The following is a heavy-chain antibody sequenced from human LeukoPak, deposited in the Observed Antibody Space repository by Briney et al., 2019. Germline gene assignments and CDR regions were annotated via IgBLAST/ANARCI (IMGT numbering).Heavy chain of an antibody. J-gene: IGHJ3*02. D-gene: IGHD3-10*01. CDR1: GFTFSSYS. Sequence: GGSLRLSCAASGFTFSSYSMTWVRQAPGKGLEWVSSISSSSSYIYYADSVKGRFTISRDNAKNSLYLQMNSLRAEDTAVYYCARVRDPRSELLWFGELKPDAFDIWGQGTMVTVSS. V-gene: IGHV3-21*01. CDR2: ISSSSSYI. CDR3: ARVRDPRSELLWFGELKPDAFDI.